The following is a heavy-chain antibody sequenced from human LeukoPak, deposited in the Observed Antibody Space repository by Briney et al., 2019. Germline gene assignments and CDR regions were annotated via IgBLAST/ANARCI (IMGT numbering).Heavy chain of an antibody. V-gene: IGHV3-23*01. CDR3: ANPPSVGNLGY. CDR1: GLTFNNYA. J-gene: IGHJ4*02. D-gene: IGHD7-27*01. Sequence: GGSLRLSCAASGLTFNNYAMSWVRQAPGKGLEWVSAISGSGGTYYADSVKGRFIISRDNSKNTLYLQMNSLRAEDTAIYYCANPPSVGNLGYGAQEPLVPVPS. CDR2: ISGSGGT.